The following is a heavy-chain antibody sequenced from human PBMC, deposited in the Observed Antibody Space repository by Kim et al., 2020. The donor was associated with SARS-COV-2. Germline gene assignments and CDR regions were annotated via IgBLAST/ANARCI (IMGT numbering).Heavy chain of an antibody. Sequence: GGSLRLSCAATGFIFGSYYMHWVLQAPGKGLVWVSDINSDGSATNYEDSVKGRFTISRDNAKNTLYLQMNSLRVEDTAVYYCSRANIEWELLRWFDPWGLGTLVTVSS. V-gene: IGHV3-74*01. J-gene: IGHJ5*02. D-gene: IGHD1-26*01. CDR2: INSDGSAT. CDR3: SRANIEWELLRWFDP. CDR1: GFIFGSYY.